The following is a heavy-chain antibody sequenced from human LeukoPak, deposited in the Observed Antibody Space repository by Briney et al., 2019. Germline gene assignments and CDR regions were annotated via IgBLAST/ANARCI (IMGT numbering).Heavy chain of an antibody. J-gene: IGHJ6*02. CDR1: GYTFNTYG. Sequence: ASVKLSCKASGYTFNTYGISWVRHAPGQGLEWMVWISAYNGDTKYAQKIQGRVTVTTDTSTSTAYMELRSLRSDGTAVYYCARQVLIAGGRYGMDVWGQGTTVTVSS. CDR2: ISAYNGDT. D-gene: IGHD2-15*01. CDR3: ARQVLIAGGRYGMDV. V-gene: IGHV1-18*01.